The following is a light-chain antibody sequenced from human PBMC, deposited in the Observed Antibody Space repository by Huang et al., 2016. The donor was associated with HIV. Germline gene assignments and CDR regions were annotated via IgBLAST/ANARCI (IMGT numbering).Light chain of an antibody. CDR2: GAS. J-gene: IGKJ1*01. Sequence: EIVLTQSPGSLSLSPGERATLSCRASQSVSRSFLAWDQQKSGQAPRLRIHGASTRATGIPDRFSGSGSGTDFTLTISRLEPEDFAVYYCQQYGSSSWAFGQGTKVEIK. V-gene: IGKV3-20*01. CDR3: QQYGSSSWA. CDR1: QSVSRSF.